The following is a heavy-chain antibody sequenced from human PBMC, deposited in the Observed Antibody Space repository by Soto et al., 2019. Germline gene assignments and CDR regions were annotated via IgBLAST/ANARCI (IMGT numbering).Heavy chain of an antibody. D-gene: IGHD3-3*01. J-gene: IGHJ6*02. Sequence: KGLEWVGVIWYDGSNKYYADSVKGRFTISRDNSKNTLYLQMNSLRAEDTAVYYCAKITYYDFWSGYSWPYYYYGMDVWGQGTTVTVSS. V-gene: IGHV3-33*06. CDR2: IWYDGSNK. CDR3: AKITYYDFWSGYSWPYYYYGMDV.